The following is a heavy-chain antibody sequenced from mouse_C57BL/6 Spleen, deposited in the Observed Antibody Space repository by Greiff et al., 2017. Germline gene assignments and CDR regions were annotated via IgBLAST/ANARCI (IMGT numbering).Heavy chain of an antibody. CDR3: ARGRDGNWDVSPFAY. D-gene: IGHD4-1*01. V-gene: IGHV1-39*01. J-gene: IGHJ3*01. Sequence: VQLQQSGPELVKPGASVKISCKASGYSFTDYNMNWVKHSNGKSLEWIGVINPNYGTTSYNQKLKGKATLTVDQCSSTAYMQLNSLASEDSAVYYCARGRDGNWDVSPFAYWGQGTLVTVSA. CDR2: INPNYGTT. CDR1: GYSFTDYN.